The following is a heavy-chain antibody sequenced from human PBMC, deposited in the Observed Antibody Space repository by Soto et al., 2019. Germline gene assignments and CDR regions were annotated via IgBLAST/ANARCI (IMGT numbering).Heavy chain of an antibody. CDR1: GGSISSYY. CDR3: ARTIFGDYYYGMDV. D-gene: IGHD3-3*01. CDR2: IYYSGST. Sequence: LSLTCTVSGGSISSYYWSWIRQPPGKGLEWIGYIYYSGSTNYNPSLKSRVTISVDTSKNQFSLKLSSVTAADTAVYYCARTIFGDYYYGMDVWGQGTTVTVSS. V-gene: IGHV4-59*01. J-gene: IGHJ6*02.